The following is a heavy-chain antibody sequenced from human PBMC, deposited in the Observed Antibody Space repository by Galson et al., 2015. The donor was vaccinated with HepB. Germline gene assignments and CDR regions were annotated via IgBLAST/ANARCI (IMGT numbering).Heavy chain of an antibody. D-gene: IGHD6-13*01. J-gene: IGHJ4*02. V-gene: IGHV1-3*01. Sequence: SVKVSCKASGSTFTSYAMHWVRQAPGQRLEWMGWINAGNGNTKYSQKFQGRVTITRDTSASTAYMELSSLRSEDTAVYYCARARWAAAGYFDYWGQGTLVTVSS. CDR3: ARARWAAAGYFDY. CDR1: GSTFTSYA. CDR2: INAGNGNT.